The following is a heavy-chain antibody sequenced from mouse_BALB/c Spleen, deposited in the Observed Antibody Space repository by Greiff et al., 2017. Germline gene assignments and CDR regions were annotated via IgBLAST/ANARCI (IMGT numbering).Heavy chain of an antibody. J-gene: IGHJ3*01. D-gene: IGHD2-4*01. CDR1: GFTFSSYT. V-gene: IGHV5-12-2*01. Sequence: EVQLVESGGGLVQPGGSLKLSCAASGFTFSSYTMSWVRQTPEKRLEWVAYISNGGGSTYYPDTVKGRFTISRDNAKNTLYLQMSSLKSEDTAMYYCARRGDYDAWFAYWGQGTLVTVSA. CDR2: ISNGGGST. CDR3: ARRGDYDAWFAY.